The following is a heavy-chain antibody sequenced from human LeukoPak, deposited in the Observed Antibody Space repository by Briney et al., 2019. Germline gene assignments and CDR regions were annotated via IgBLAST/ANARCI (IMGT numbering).Heavy chain of an antibody. CDR1: GGSISSSSYY. V-gene: IGHV4-61*01. J-gene: IGHJ4*02. CDR3: ARSYGSGKYFDY. CDR2: IYYSGSA. D-gene: IGHD3-10*01. Sequence: SETLSLTCTVSGGSISSSSYYWSWIRQPPGKGLEWIGYIYYSGSAKYNPSLKSRVTISVDTSKNQFSLKLRSVTAADTAVYYCARSYGSGKYFDYWGQGTLVTVSS.